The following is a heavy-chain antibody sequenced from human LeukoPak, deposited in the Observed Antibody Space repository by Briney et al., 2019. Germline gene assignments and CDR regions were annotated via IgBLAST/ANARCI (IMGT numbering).Heavy chain of an antibody. CDR2: IYYSGST. CDR3: ARRGGYSYGYYFDY. CDR1: GGSISSYY. D-gene: IGHD5-18*01. Sequence: SETLSLTYTVSGGSISSYYWSWIRQPPGKGLEWIGYIYYSGSTNYNPSLKSRVTISVDTSKNQFSLKLSSVTAADTAVYYCARRGGYSYGYYFDYWGQGTLVTVSS. V-gene: IGHV4-59*08. J-gene: IGHJ4*02.